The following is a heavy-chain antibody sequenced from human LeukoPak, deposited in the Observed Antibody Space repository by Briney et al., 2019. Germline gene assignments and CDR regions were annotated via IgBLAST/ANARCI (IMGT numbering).Heavy chain of an antibody. D-gene: IGHD6-19*01. CDR3: ARIDSSGWYKYYFDY. CDR1: GGSISSYY. V-gene: IGHV4-59*01. Sequence: SETLSLTCTVSGGSISSYYWSWIRQPPGKGLEWVGYIYNRGSTNYNPSLKSRVTISVDTSKNQFSLKLSSVTAADTAVYYCARIDSSGWYKYYFDYWGQGTLVTVSS. CDR2: IYNRGST. J-gene: IGHJ4*02.